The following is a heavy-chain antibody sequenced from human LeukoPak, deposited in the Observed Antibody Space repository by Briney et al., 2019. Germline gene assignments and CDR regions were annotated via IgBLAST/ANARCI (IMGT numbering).Heavy chain of an antibody. CDR2: INHSGST. J-gene: IGHJ4*02. CDR1: GGSFSGYY. Sequence: SETLSLTCAVYGGSFSGYYWSWIRQPPGKGLEWIGEINHSGSTNYNPSLKSRVTISVDTSKNQFSLKLSSVTAADTAVYYCARGLRDRIAVAAANLDYWGQGTLVTVSS. V-gene: IGHV4-34*01. D-gene: IGHD6-19*01. CDR3: ARGLRDRIAVAAANLDY.